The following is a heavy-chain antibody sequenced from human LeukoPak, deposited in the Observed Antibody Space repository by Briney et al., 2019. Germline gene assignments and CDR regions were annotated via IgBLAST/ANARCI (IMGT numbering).Heavy chain of an antibody. CDR3: ARRSSSSSGPTFDY. CDR1: GGSISSGGYY. D-gene: IGHD6-6*01. CDR2: IYYSGST. V-gene: IGHV4-31*03. J-gene: IGHJ4*02. Sequence: SETLSLTCTVSGGSISSGGYYWSWIRQHPGKGLKWIGYIYYSGSTYYNPSLKSRVTISVDTSKNQFSLKLSSVTAADTAVYYCARRSSSSSGPTFDYWGQGTLVTVSS.